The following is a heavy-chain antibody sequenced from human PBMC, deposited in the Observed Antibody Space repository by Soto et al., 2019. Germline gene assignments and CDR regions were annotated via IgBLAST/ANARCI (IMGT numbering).Heavy chain of an antibody. J-gene: IGHJ6*02. Sequence: ASVKVSCKASGYTFTGYYMHWVRQAPGQGLEWMGWINPNSGGTNYAQKFQGWVTMTRDTSISTAYMELGRLRSDDTAVYYCAIVVTKLWELPKYYYYGMDVWGQGTTVPVSS. CDR3: AIVVTKLWELPKYYYYGMDV. D-gene: IGHD1-26*01. CDR1: GYTFTGYY. V-gene: IGHV1-2*04. CDR2: INPNSGGT.